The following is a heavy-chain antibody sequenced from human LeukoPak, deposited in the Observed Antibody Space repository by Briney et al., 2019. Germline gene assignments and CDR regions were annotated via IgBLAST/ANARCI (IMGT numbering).Heavy chain of an antibody. J-gene: IGHJ4*02. Sequence: ASVKVSCKASGYTFTSYGISWVRQAPGQGLEWMGRIIPILGIANYAQKFQGRVTITADKSTSTAYMELSSLRSEDTAVYYCARDEYYYDSSGYYLSGWGQGTLVTVSS. D-gene: IGHD3-22*01. CDR1: GYTFTSYG. CDR2: IIPILGIA. V-gene: IGHV1-69*04. CDR3: ARDEYYYDSSGYYLSG.